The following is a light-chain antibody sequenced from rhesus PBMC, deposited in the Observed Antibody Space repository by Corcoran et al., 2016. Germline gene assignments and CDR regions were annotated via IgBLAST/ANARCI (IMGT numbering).Light chain of an antibody. CDR2: EVS. V-gene: IGLV2-13*03. J-gene: IGLJ1*01. CDR1: SSDIGGYNR. CDR3: SSYAITNTYI. Sequence: QAAPTQSPSVSGSPGQSVTISCTGTSSDIGGYNRISWYQQPPGKAPKLMIFEVSKRPSGVSDRVSGSKSGYTASLTISGLQAEDDADYYCSSYAITNTYIFGAGIRLTVL.